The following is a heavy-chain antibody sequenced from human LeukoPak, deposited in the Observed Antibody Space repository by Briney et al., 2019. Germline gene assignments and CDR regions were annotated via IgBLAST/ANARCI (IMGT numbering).Heavy chain of an antibody. D-gene: IGHD3-10*01. CDR1: GYTFISYY. V-gene: IGHV1-46*01. CDR3: ARAYYGSGKTYYYYGLDV. J-gene: IGHJ6*02. CDR2: IKPSGGST. Sequence: GASVNVSCKASGYTFISYYMHWVRQAPGQGLEWMGIIKPSGGSTSYAQKFQARVTMTRDTSTSTVYMELSSLRSEDTAVYYCARAYYGSGKTYYYYGLDVWGQGTTVTVSS.